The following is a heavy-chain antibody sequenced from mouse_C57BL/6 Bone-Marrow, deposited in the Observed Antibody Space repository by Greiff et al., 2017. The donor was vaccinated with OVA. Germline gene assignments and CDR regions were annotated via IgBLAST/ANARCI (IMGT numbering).Heavy chain of an antibody. CDR1: GYAFTNYL. CDR2: INPGSGGT. V-gene: IGHV1-54*01. CDR3: ARSLDDGGFAY. D-gene: IGHD2-3*01. Sequence: VKLMESGAELVRPGTSVKVSCKASGYAFTNYLIEWVKQRPGQGLEWIGVINPGSGGTNYNEKFKGKATLTADKSSSTAYMQLSSLTSEDSAVYFCARSLDDGGFAYWGQGTLVTVSA. J-gene: IGHJ3*01.